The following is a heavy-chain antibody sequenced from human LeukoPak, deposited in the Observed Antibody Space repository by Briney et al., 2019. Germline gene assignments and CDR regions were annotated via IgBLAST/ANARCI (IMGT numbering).Heavy chain of an antibody. CDR1: GDSLSSNSAA. V-gene: IGHV6-1*01. CDR3: ARDQGGSNWNYLDY. D-gene: IGHD6-13*01. J-gene: IGHJ4*02. CDR2: TFYRSQWYK. Sequence: SQTLSLTCAVSGDSLSSNSAAWNWIRQSPSRGLEWLGRTFYRSQWYKDYAVSVKSRITINPDMAKNQFSLQLNSVTPEDAAVYYCARDQGGSNWNYLDYWGQGTLLTVSS.